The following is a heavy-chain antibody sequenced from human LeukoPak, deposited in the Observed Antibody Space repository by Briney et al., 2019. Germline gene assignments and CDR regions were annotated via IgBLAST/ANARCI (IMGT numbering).Heavy chain of an antibody. CDR1: GYTFTGYY. Sequence: ASVKVSCKASGYTFTGYYMHWVRQAPGQGLEGMRWINPNSGGTNYAQKFQGRVTMTRDTSISTAYMELSRLTSDDTAVYYCARDDGFCRGVACYGKFDYWGQGTLVTVSS. D-gene: IGHD2-15*01. J-gene: IGHJ4*02. V-gene: IGHV1-2*02. CDR3: ARDDGFCRGVACYGKFDY. CDR2: INPNSGGT.